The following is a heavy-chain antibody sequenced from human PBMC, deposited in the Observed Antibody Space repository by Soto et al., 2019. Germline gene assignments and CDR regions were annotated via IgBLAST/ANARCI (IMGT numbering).Heavy chain of an antibody. V-gene: IGHV4-59*12. J-gene: IGHJ5*02. Sequence: SETLSLTCTVSGGSISSYYWSWIRQPPGKGLEWIGYIYYSGSTNYNPSLKSRVTISVDTSKNQFSLKLSSVTAADTAVYYCARDLFGSSWYNWFDPWGQGTLVTVSS. D-gene: IGHD6-13*01. CDR2: IYYSGST. CDR3: ARDLFGSSWYNWFDP. CDR1: GGSISSYY.